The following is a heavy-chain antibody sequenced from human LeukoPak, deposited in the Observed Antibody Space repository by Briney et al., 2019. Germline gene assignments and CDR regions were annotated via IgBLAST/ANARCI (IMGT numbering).Heavy chain of an antibody. J-gene: IGHJ4*02. D-gene: IGHD6-13*01. CDR2: ISSSSSYI. CDR3: ARPGIAAAGDFDY. CDR1: GFTFSSYN. V-gene: IGHV3-21*01. Sequence: PGGSLRLSCAATGFTFSSYNMNWVRQAPGKGLGLVSSISSSSSYIYYADSVKGRFTISRDNAKNSLYLQMNSLRVEDTAVYYCARPGIAAAGDFDYWGQGTLVTVSS.